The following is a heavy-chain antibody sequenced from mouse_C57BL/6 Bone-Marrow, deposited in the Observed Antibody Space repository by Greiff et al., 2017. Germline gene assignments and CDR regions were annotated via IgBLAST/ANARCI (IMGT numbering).Heavy chain of an antibody. CDR1: GYAFSSSW. Sequence: VQRVESGPELVKPGASVKISCKASGYAFSSSWMNWVKQRPGKGLEWIGRIYPGDGDNNYNGKFKGKATLTADKSSSTAYMQLSSLTSEDSAVYFCARVGTTVAYAMDYWGQGTSVTVSS. D-gene: IGHD1-1*01. J-gene: IGHJ4*01. CDR3: ARVGTTVAYAMDY. V-gene: IGHV1-82*01. CDR2: IYPGDGDN.